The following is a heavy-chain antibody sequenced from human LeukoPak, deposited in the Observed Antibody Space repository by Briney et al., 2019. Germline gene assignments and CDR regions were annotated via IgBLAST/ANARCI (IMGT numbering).Heavy chain of an antibody. D-gene: IGHD3-10*01. Sequence: SGGSLRLSCAVSGFTVSSNYMSWVRQAPGKGLEWVSIIYSGGSTYHADSVRGRFTISRDNSKNTLYLQMNSLRAEDTAVYYCARGVFNWGQGTLVTVSS. J-gene: IGHJ4*02. CDR2: IYSGGST. CDR1: GFTVSSNY. CDR3: ARGVFN. V-gene: IGHV3-66*01.